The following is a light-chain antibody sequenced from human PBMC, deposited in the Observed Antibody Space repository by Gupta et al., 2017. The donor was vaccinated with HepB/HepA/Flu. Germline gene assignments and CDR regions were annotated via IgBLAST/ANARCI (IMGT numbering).Light chain of an antibody. CDR1: SSNSGARYA. V-gene: IGLV1-40*01. CDR2: GNN. J-gene: IGLJ1*01. CDR3: QSYDSSYV. Sequence: QSVLTQPPSVSGAPAQRVTISCTGSSSNSGARYALHWYQHLPGSAPKLLIYGNNNRPAGVPDRFSGSKSGTSASLAITGLQAEDEADYYCQSYDSSYVFGTGTKVTVL.